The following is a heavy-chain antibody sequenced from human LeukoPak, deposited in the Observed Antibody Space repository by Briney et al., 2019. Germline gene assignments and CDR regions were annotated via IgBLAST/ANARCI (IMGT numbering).Heavy chain of an antibody. V-gene: IGHV3-13*01. J-gene: IGHJ6*02. D-gene: IGHD3-22*01. CDR2: IGTAGDT. CDR3: ARAYYYDSSDKYGMDV. Sequence: GGSLRLSCAASGFTFSSYAMSWVRQAPGKGLEWVSAIGTAGDTYYPGSVKGRFTISRENAKNSLYLQMNSLRAGDTAVYYCARAYYYDSSDKYGMDVWGQGTTVTVSS. CDR1: GFTFSSYA.